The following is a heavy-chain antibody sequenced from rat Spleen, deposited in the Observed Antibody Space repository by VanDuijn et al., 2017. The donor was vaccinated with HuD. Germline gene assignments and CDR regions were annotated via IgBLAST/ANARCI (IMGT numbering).Heavy chain of an antibody. CDR1: GFTFSDYN. J-gene: IGHJ4*01. CDR3: TRGYVMDA. CDR2: IIYDDSRT. V-gene: IGHV5S10*01. Sequence: EVQLVESGGGLVQPGRSLKLSCAASGFTFSDYNMAWVRQAPEKGLEWVATIIYDDSRTYYRDSVKGRFTISRDNAKSTLYLQMDSLRSEDTATYYCTRGYVMDAWGQGASVTVSS.